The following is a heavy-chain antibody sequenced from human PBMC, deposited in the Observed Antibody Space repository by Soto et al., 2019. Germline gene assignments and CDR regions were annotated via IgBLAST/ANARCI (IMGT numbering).Heavy chain of an antibody. CDR1: GGSLNSEHYH. J-gene: IGHJ3*02. CDR2: IHYSGSV. V-gene: IGHV4-30-4*01. CDR3: AIPAAIWGAFDI. Sequence: ASETLSLTCTVSGGSLNSEHYHWTWIRQAPGKGLEWIGYIHYSGSVRYNPSLKSRITMSVYTSKNQFSLNLSSVTAADTAVYYCAIPAAIWGAFDIWGQGTMVTVSS. D-gene: IGHD2-2*01.